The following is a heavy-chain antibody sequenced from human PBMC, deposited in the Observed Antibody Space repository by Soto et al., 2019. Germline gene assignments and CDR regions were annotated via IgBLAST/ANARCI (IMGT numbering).Heavy chain of an antibody. J-gene: IGHJ5*02. CDR3: ARVNAEYSSSSFVWFDP. CDR1: GGTFSSYA. V-gene: IGHV1-69*01. D-gene: IGHD6-6*01. Sequence: QVQLVQSGAEVKKPRSSVKVSCKASGGTFSSYAISWVRQAPGQGLEWMGGIIPIFGTENYAQKFQGRVTITADESTSTAYMELSSLRSEDTAVYYCARVNAEYSSSSFVWFDPWGQGTLVTVSS. CDR2: IIPIFGTE.